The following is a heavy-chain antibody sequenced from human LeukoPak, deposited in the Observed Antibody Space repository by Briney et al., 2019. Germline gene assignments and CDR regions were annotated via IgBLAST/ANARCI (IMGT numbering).Heavy chain of an antibody. CDR1: GGSISSGDYY. CDR3: ARDGTQPYDFWSGYLSPRGMDV. Sequence: SETLFLTCTVSGGSISSGDYYWSWIRQPPGKGLEWIGYIYYSGSTYYNPSLKSRVTISVDTSKNQFSLKLSSVTAADTAVYYCARDGTQPYDFWSGYLSPRGMDVWGQGTTVTVSS. CDR2: IYYSGST. J-gene: IGHJ6*02. D-gene: IGHD3-3*01. V-gene: IGHV4-30-4*01.